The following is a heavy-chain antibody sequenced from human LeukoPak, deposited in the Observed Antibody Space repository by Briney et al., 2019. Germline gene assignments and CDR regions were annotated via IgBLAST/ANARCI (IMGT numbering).Heavy chain of an antibody. CDR2: ISAYNGNT. V-gene: IGHV1-18*01. CDR3: ARDSGSYSRSRYIDY. D-gene: IGHD1-26*01. CDR1: GYTFTSYG. J-gene: IGHJ4*02. Sequence: ASVKVSCKASGYTFTSYGISWVRQAPGQGLEWTGWISAYNGNTNYAQKLQGRVTMTTDTSTSTAYMELRSLRSDDTAVYYCARDSGSYSRSRYIDYWGQGTLVTVSS.